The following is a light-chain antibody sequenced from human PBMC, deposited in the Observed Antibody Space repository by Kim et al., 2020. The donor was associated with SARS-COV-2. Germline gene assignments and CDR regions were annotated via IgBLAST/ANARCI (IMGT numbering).Light chain of an antibody. V-gene: IGLV2-14*02. CDR3: SSYTTTMTHV. Sequence: QSALTQPASVSGSAGQSISISCTGSISDVGSYNIVSWYQQRPGKAPTLLIFGVFQRPPGVSPRFSGSKSGSTASLTISGLQTEDEADYYCSSYTTTMTHVFGTGTKVTVL. CDR1: ISDVGSYNI. J-gene: IGLJ1*01. CDR2: GVF.